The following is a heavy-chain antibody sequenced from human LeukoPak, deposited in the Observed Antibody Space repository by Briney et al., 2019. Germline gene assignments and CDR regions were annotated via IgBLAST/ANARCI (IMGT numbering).Heavy chain of an antibody. J-gene: IGHJ6*02. CDR1: GGSISSGSYY. V-gene: IGHV4-61*02. CDR3: ARESVYCSGGSCYSPYYGMDV. Sequence: KPSETLSLTCSVSGGSISSGSYYWGWIRQPAGRGLEWIGRIYTRGSTNNNPSRKGRLTLSVATPKNQFSLKLSSVTAAHTAVYYCARESVYCSGGSCYSPYYGMDVWGQGATVTVSS. D-gene: IGHD2-15*01. CDR2: IYTRGST.